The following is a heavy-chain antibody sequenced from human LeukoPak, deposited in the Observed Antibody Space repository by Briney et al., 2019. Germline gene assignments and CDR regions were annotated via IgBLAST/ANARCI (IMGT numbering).Heavy chain of an antibody. J-gene: IGHJ4*02. V-gene: IGHV3-30*02. CDR2: IRYDGSNK. CDR3: AKDVSTISTFDY. D-gene: IGHD5-24*01. Sequence: GGSLRLSCAVSGFTFSSYGMHWVRQAPGKGLDWVAFIRYDGSNKYYADSVKGRFTISRDNSKNTLYMQMNSLRTDDPAVSYCAKDVSTISTFDYWGQGTLATVSS. CDR1: GFTFSSYG.